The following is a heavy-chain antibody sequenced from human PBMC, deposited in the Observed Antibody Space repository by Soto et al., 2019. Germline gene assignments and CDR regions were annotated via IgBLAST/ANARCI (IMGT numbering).Heavy chain of an antibody. D-gene: IGHD3-22*01. V-gene: IGHV1-69*01. CDR1: GGTFSSYA. CDR2: IIPIFGTA. CDR3: ARGDYDSSGYYYATAYYYDY. Sequence: QVQLVQSGAEVKKPGSSVKVSCKASGGTFSSYAISWVRQAPGQGLEWMGGIIPIFGTANCAQKFQGRVTITADESTSTACMELSILRTEDTAVYYCARGDYDSSGYYYATAYYYDYWGQGTLVTVSS. J-gene: IGHJ4*02.